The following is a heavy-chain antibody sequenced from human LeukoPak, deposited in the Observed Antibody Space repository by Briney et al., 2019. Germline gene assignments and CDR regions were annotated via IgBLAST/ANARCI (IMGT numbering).Heavy chain of an antibody. CDR3: AKDGDYDSSGYYGPFDY. CDR2: IIPIFGTA. CDR1: GGTFSSYA. V-gene: IGHV1-69*01. D-gene: IGHD3-22*01. J-gene: IGHJ4*02. Sequence: SVKVSCKASGGTFSSYAISWVRQAPGQGLEWMGGIIPIFGTANYAQKFQGRVTITADESTSTAYMELSGLRSEDTAVYYCAKDGDYDSSGYYGPFDYWGQGTLVTVSS.